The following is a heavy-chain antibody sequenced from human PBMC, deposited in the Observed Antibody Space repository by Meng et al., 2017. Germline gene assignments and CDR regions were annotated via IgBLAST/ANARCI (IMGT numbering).Heavy chain of an antibody. V-gene: IGHV1-69*06. CDR2: IIPMFDTP. CDR3: ARGAYVTKRYYYYYYGMDV. CDR1: GGTFSSYA. Sequence: SVKVSCKASGGTFSSYAIGWVRQAPGQGLEWMGGIIPMFDTPNYAQKFQGRVTITADKSTSTAYMELSSLRSEDTAVYYCARGAYVTKRYYYYYYGMDVWGQGTTVTVSS. D-gene: IGHD4-17*01. J-gene: IGHJ6*02.